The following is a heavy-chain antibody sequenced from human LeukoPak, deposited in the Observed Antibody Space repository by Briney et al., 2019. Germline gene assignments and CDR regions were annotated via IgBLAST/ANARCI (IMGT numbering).Heavy chain of an antibody. J-gene: IGHJ3*02. CDR3: ARRRRIVGATPGAFDI. CDR2: THTNGDI. V-gene: IGHV4-4*07. Sequence: SETLSLTCIVSGVSISTYYWTWIRQPAGKGLEWIGRTHTNGDINYNPPLKSRVTISVDTSKNQFPLKLSSVTAADTAVYYCARRRRIVGATPGAFDIWGQGTMVTVSS. CDR1: GVSISTYY. D-gene: IGHD1-26*01.